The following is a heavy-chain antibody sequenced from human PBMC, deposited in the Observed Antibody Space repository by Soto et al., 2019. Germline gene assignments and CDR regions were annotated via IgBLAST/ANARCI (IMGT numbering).Heavy chain of an antibody. J-gene: IGHJ5*02. Sequence: QVRLQESGPGLVKPSETLSLTCTVSGDSIGSVKYHWGWIRQSPGKALEWIGSMYSTGSTQSNPSLKSRVTMSVDTSTNQFSLKLGSVTAADTAIYYRARRPVRGGNSGVAFDPWGQGTLVTVSS. CDR3: ARRPVRGGNSGVAFDP. CDR2: MYSTGST. V-gene: IGHV4-39*01. D-gene: IGHD2-15*01. CDR1: GDSIGSVKYH.